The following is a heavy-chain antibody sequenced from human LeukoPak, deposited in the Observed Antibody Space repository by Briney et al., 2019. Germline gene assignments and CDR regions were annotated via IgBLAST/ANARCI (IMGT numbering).Heavy chain of an antibody. CDR2: IYYSGST. Sequence: SETLSLTCTVSGGSVSSGSYYWSWIRQPPGKGLEWIGYIYYSGSTNYNPSLKSRVTISVDTSKNQFSLKLSSVTAADTAVYYCARAFGYGDYIDYWGQGTLVTVSS. CDR1: GGSVSSGSYY. CDR3: ARAFGYGDYIDY. J-gene: IGHJ4*02. D-gene: IGHD4-17*01. V-gene: IGHV4-61*01.